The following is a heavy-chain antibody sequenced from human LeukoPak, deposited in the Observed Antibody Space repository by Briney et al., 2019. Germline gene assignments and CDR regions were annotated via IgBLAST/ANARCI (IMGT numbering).Heavy chain of an antibody. J-gene: IGHJ4*02. D-gene: IGHD3-22*01. CDR1: GFTVSSNY. CDR2: IYGGGST. V-gene: IGHV3-53*01. CDR3: AAVVVINSDAY. Sequence: GGSLRLSCAASGFTVSSNYMSWVRQAPGKGLEWVSVIYGGGSTYYADSVKGRFTISRDNSKNTLYLQMSSLRAEDTAVYYCAAVVVINSDAYWGQGTLVTVSS.